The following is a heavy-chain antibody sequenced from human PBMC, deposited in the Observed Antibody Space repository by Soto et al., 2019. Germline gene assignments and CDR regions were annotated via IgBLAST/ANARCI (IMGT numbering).Heavy chain of an antibody. Sequence: SETLSLTCTVSGGSISSSSYYWGWIRQPPGKGLEWIGSIYYSGSTYYNPSLKSRVTISVDTSKNQFSLKLSSVTAADTAVYYCAKELIGWRYFDYWGQGTLVTVSS. CDR1: GGSISSSSYY. V-gene: IGHV4-39*02. CDR3: AKELIGWRYFDY. D-gene: IGHD6-19*01. J-gene: IGHJ4*02. CDR2: IYYSGST.